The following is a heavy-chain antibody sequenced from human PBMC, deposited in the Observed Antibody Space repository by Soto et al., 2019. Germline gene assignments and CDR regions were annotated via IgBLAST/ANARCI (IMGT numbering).Heavy chain of an antibody. Sequence: VGSLRLSCAASGFTFSSYDMHWVRQATGKGLEWVSAIGTAGDTYYPGSVKGRFTISRENAKNSLYLQMNSLRAGDTAVYYCARGPRYGSGSYFWGGAFDIWGQGTMVTV. D-gene: IGHD3-10*01. J-gene: IGHJ3*02. V-gene: IGHV3-13*04. CDR2: IGTAGDT. CDR1: GFTFSSYD. CDR3: ARGPRYGSGSYFWGGAFDI.